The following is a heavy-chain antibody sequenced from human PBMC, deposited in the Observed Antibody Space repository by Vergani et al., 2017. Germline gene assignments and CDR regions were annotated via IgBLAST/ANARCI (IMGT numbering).Heavy chain of an antibody. CDR2: IYYSGST. V-gene: IGHV4-39*07. CDR3: ARVMYRDEASTGYRLEGMDI. CDR1: NDSVSNTFYY. D-gene: IGHD3-9*01. Sequence: QVQLPESGPGLVKPSETLSLTCTVSNDSVSNTFYYWGWIRQTPGKGLEWIGSIYYSGSTYYNPSLESRVTMSVDTSKSQFSLKLRSVTAADTAVYFCARVMYRDEASTGYRLEGMDIWGQGTTVTISS. J-gene: IGHJ6*02.